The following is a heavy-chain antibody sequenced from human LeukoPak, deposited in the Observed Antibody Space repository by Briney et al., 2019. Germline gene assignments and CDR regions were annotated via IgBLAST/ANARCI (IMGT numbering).Heavy chain of an antibody. D-gene: IGHD2-21*01. Sequence: GGSLRLSCAASGFMFSDYGMHWVRQAPGKGLEWVAVISNDGSIIYYADSVKGRFTISRDNSKNTLHLQMNSLRSDDTAVYYCAKDGPYCGGITCYFRYFDLWGRGTLVTVSS. V-gene: IGHV3-30*18. CDR3: AKDGPYCGGITCYFRYFDL. CDR1: GFMFSDYG. CDR2: ISNDGSII. J-gene: IGHJ2*01.